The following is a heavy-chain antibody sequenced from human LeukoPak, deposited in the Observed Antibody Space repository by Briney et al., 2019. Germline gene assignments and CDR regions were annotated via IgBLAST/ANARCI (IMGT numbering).Heavy chain of an antibody. Sequence: GSVKLSCKASGYTFAGYYMHWVRHAPGQGLEWMGGINPNSGGTNYAQSFQGRVTMTRDTSISTAYMELSRLRSDDTAVYYCARIPLGTIFGVVMTFDYWGQGTLVTVSS. V-gene: IGHV1-2*02. CDR1: GYTFAGYY. D-gene: IGHD3-3*01. CDR3: ARIPLGTIFGVVMTFDY. CDR2: INPNSGGT. J-gene: IGHJ4*02.